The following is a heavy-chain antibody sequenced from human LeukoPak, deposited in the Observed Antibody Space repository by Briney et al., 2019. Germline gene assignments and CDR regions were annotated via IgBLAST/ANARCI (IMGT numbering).Heavy chain of an antibody. CDR2: ISAYNGNT. D-gene: IGHD2-15*01. V-gene: IGHV1-18*01. Sequence: AAVKVSCKASGYSFTRYGISWVRQAPAQGLEWMGWISAYNGNTNYAQKLQGRVTMTTESSTNTAYMELRSLRSDDTAVYYCTRDWSCSGGSCYNCFDPWGQGTLVTVSS. CDR1: GYSFTRYG. J-gene: IGHJ5*02. CDR3: TRDWSCSGGSCYNCFDP.